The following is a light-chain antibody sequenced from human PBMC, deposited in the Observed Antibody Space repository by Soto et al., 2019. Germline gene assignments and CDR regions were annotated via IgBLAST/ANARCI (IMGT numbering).Light chain of an antibody. Sequence: EIVMTQSPATLSVSPGETATLSCRASQSVSDNLAWYQQKPGQAPRLLIYGASTRATSIPARFSRSGPGTEFTLTISGLQSEDFAVYYCQQYNSWPLTFGQGTRLQI. J-gene: IGKJ5*01. CDR2: GAS. CDR3: QQYNSWPLT. V-gene: IGKV3-15*01. CDR1: QSVSDN.